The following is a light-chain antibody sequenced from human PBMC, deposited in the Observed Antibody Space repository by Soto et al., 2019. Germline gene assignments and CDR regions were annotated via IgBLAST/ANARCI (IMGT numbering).Light chain of an antibody. CDR3: CSYAGTNTYV. Sequence: QSALTQPASVSGSPGQSITISCTGTSSDVGSYNFVSWYQQHPGKAPKLMIYEGSKRPSGVSNRFSGSKSGNTASLTISGLQAEDEADYYCCSYAGTNTYVFGTGTKVTVL. CDR1: SSDVGSYNF. V-gene: IGLV2-23*01. J-gene: IGLJ1*01. CDR2: EGS.